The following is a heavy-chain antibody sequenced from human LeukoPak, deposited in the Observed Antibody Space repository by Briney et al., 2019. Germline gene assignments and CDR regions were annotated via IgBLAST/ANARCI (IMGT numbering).Heavy chain of an antibody. J-gene: IGHJ4*02. D-gene: IGHD3-9*01. CDR3: ARVVGYFDWLPFDY. CDR1: GFTFSSYA. CDR2: ISYDGSNK. V-gene: IGHV3-30-3*01. Sequence: GGSLRLSCAASGFTFSSYAMHWVRQAPGKGLEWVALISYDGSNKYYADSVKGRFTISRDNSKNTLYLQMSSLRAEDTAVYYCARVVGYFDWLPFDYWGQGTLVTVSS.